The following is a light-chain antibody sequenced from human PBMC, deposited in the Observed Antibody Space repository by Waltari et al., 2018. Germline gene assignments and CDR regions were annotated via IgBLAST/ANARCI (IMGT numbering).Light chain of an antibody. Sequence: EIVLTQSPGTLSSSPGERATLSCRASQSLTRRYLAWYQQKPGQAPRLLIYGASSSAAGIPDRFSGSGSGTDFTLTISRLEPEDFAVYYCQQYGSSVMYTFGQGTKLEIK. V-gene: IGKV3-20*01. CDR3: QQYGSSVMYT. CDR1: QSLTRRY. J-gene: IGKJ2*01. CDR2: GAS.